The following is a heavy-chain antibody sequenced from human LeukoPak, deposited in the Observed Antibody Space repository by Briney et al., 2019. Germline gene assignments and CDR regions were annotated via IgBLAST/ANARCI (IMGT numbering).Heavy chain of an antibody. CDR3: AKEYTGTFSPFPSYFDN. J-gene: IGHJ4*02. Sequence: RGSLRLSCAASGFTFSDYYMSWIRQAPGKGLEWVSYISSSGSTIYYADSVKGRFTISRDNAKNSLYLQMNSLRAEDTAIYYCAKEYTGTFSPFPSYFDNWGQGTLVTVSS. CDR1: GFTFSDYY. D-gene: IGHD1-26*01. V-gene: IGHV3-11*01. CDR2: ISSSGSTI.